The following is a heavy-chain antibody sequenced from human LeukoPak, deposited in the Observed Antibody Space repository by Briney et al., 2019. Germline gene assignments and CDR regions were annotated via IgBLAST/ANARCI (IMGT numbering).Heavy chain of an antibody. CDR1: GGSISSSSYY. CDR2: IYYSGST. Sequence: PSETLSLTCTASGGSISSSSYYWGWIRQPPGKGLEWIGSIYYSGSTYYNPSLKSRVTISVDTSKNQFSLKLSSVTAADTAVYYCASLIAAAGTFDYWGQGTLVTVSS. J-gene: IGHJ4*02. CDR3: ASLIAAAGTFDY. V-gene: IGHV4-39*01. D-gene: IGHD6-13*01.